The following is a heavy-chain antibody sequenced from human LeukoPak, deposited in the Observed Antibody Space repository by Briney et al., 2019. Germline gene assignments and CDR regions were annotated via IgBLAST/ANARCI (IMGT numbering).Heavy chain of an antibody. CDR2: ISGSGGST. V-gene: IGHV3-23*01. D-gene: IGHD3-10*02. CDR1: GFTFSSYG. Sequence: GGSLRLSCAASGFTFSSYGMSWVRQAPGKGLEWVSDISGSGGSTYYADSVKVRFTISRDNAKNSLYLQMNSLRAEDTAVYYCAELGITMIGGVWGKGTTVTISS. CDR3: AELGITMIGGV. J-gene: IGHJ6*04.